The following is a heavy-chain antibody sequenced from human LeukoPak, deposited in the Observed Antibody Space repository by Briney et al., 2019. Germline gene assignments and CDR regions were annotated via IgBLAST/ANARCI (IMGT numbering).Heavy chain of an antibody. CDR2: IKPKRGDT. V-gene: IGHV1-2*02. CDR3: ARDWGMVAGTAGDY. D-gene: IGHD6-19*01. CDR1: GFTFTGYY. J-gene: IGHJ4*02. Sequence: GASVKVSCKTSGFTFTGYYIHWLRQAPGQGLEWMGWIKPKRGDTNYAPKFQGRVTMTRDTSIRAAYMDLSSLRSDDTAVYYCARDWGMVAGTAGDYWGQGTLVPVSS.